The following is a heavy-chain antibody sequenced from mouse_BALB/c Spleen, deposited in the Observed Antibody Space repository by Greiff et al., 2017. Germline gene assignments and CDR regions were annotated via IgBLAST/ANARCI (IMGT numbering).Heavy chain of an antibody. CDR3: ARGPTGFAY. J-gene: IGHJ3*01. CDR2: IYPGDGDT. Sequence: QVQLKQSGPELVKPGASVKISCKASGYAFSSSWMNWVKQRPGQGLEWIGRIYPGDGDTNYNGKFKGKATLTADKSSSTAYMQLSSLTSVDSAVYFCARGPTGFAYWGQGTLVTVSA. CDR1: GYAFSSSW. V-gene: IGHV1-82*01. D-gene: IGHD3-2*01.